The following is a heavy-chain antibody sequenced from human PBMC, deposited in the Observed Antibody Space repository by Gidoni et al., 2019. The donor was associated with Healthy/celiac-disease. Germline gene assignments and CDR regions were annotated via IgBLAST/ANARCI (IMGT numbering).Heavy chain of an antibody. Sequence: EVQLLESGGGLVQPGGSLRLSCAASGFTFSSYSMNWVRQAPGKGLEWVSYISSSSSTIYYADSVKGRFTISRDNAKNSLYLQMNSLRDEDTAVYYCARGITQYLMVRGDPLWYFDYWGQGTLVTVSS. D-gene: IGHD3-10*01. V-gene: IGHV3-48*02. CDR2: ISSSSSTI. CDR1: GFTFSSYS. CDR3: ARGITQYLMVRGDPLWYFDY. J-gene: IGHJ4*02.